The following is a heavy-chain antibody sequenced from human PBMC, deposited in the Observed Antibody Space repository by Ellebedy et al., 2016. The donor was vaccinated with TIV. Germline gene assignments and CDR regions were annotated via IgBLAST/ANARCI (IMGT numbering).Heavy chain of an antibody. CDR2: ISGSGGST. J-gene: IGHJ4*02. D-gene: IGHD4-17*01. V-gene: IGHV3-23*01. Sequence: GGSLRLXXAASGFTFSSYAMSWVRQAPGKGLEWVSAISGSGGSTYYADSVKGRFTISRDNSKNTLYLQMNNLRAEDTAVYYCAKDRDDDGDYVFDSWGQGTLVTVSS. CDR1: GFTFSSYA. CDR3: AKDRDDDGDYVFDS.